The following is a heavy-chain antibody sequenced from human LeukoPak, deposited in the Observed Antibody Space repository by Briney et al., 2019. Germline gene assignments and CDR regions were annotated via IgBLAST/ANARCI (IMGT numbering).Heavy chain of an antibody. Sequence: GASVKVSCKVSGYTLTELSMHWVRQAPGKGLEWMGGFDPEDGETIYAQKFQGRVTMTEDTSTDTAYMELSSLRSEDTAVYYCATDLVGYYDYAWGSYRYTRSYWGQGTLVTVSS. CDR2: FDPEDGET. CDR3: ATDLVGYYDYAWGSYRYTRSY. J-gene: IGHJ4*02. V-gene: IGHV1-24*01. CDR1: GYTLTELS. D-gene: IGHD3-16*02.